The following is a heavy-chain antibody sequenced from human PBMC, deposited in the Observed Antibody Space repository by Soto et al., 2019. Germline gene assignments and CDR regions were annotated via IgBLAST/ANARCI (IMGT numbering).Heavy chain of an antibody. CDR3: ARVYQYDYGGNSDY. CDR1: GGTFSSYA. D-gene: IGHD4-17*01. V-gene: IGHV1-69*13. CDR2: IIPIFGTA. J-gene: IGHJ4*02. Sequence: SVKVSCKASGGTFSSYAISWVRQAPGQGLEWVGGIIPIFGTANYAQKFQGRVTITADESTSTAYMELSSLRSEDTAVYYCARVYQYDYGGNSDYWGQGTLVTVSS.